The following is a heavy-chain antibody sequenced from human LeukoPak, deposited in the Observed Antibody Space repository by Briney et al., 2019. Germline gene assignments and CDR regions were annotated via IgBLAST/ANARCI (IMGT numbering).Heavy chain of an antibody. J-gene: IGHJ3*02. CDR3: AREPGWLHPFDI. V-gene: IGHV3-66*01. CDR2: SYSGGSS. CDR1: GFTVSSSY. Sequence: SLRLSCAASGFTVSSSYMNGVRQAPGKGREWVSVSYSGGSSSYADSVKGRFTISRDNSKSTLYLQMNSLRAEDTAMYYCAREPGWLHPFDIWGQGTMVTVSS. D-gene: IGHD5-12*01.